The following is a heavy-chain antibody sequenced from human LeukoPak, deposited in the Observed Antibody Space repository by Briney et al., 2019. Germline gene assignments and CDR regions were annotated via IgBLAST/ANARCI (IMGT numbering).Heavy chain of an antibody. J-gene: IGHJ4*02. CDR3: ARVNLWGREYGDYQEFDY. Sequence: ASVKVSCKASGYTFTSYDINWVRQATGQGLEWMGWMNPNSGNTGYAQKFQGRVTMTRNTSISTAYMELSSLRSEDTAVYYCARVNLWGREYGDYQEFDYWGQGTLVTVSS. V-gene: IGHV1-8*01. CDR1: GYTFTSYD. CDR2: MNPNSGNT. D-gene: IGHD4-17*01.